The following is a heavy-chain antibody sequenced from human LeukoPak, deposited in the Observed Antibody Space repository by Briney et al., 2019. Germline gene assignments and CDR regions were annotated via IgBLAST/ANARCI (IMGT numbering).Heavy chain of an antibody. CDR2: IYYSGST. D-gene: IGHD6-19*01. J-gene: IGHJ3*02. CDR1: GGSISSSSYY. Sequence: PSETLSLTCTVSGGSISSSSYYWGWIRQPPGKGLEWIGSIYYSGSTYYNPSLESRVTISVDTSKNQFSLRLRSVTAADTAVYYCAKYAWGWLDIWGQGTMVTVSS. V-gene: IGHV4-39*07. CDR3: AKYAWGWLDI.